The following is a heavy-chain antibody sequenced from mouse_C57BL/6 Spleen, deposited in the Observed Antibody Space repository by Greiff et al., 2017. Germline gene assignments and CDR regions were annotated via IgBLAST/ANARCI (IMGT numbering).Heavy chain of an antibody. D-gene: IGHD1-2*01. J-gene: IGHJ4*01. CDR3: ARGGDYYGPLAMDY. CDR2: ISYDGSN. V-gene: IGHV3-6*01. Sequence: EVQRVESGPGLVKPSQSLSLTCSVTGYSITSGYYWNWIRQFPGNKLEWMGYISYDGSNNYNPSLKNRISITRDTSKNQFFLKLNSVTTEDTATYYCARGGDYYGPLAMDYWGQGTSVTVSS. CDR1: GYSITSGYY.